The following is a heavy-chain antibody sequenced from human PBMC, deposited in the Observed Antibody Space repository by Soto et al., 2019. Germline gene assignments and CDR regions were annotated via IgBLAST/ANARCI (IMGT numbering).Heavy chain of an antibody. CDR3: AGQIYSSSGYYFDY. CDR1: GGSISGSPSY. CDR2: VYYIGNT. Sequence: QLQLQESGPGLVKPSETLSLTCTVSGGSISGSPSYWGWIRQPPGKGLEWIGSVYYIGNTSYSPSLKTRVTISVDTSKNQFSLKLTSVTAADTALYYCAGQIYSSSGYYFDYWGQGALVTVSS. J-gene: IGHJ4*02. D-gene: IGHD6-6*01. V-gene: IGHV4-39*01.